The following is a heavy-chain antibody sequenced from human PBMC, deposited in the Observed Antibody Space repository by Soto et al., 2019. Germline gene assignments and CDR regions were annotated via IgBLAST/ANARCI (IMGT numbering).Heavy chain of an antibody. CDR2: ISAHNGNT. J-gene: IGHJ4*02. Sequence: QVHLVQSGAEVKKPGASVKVSCQGSGYAFTTYVITWVRQAPGQGLEWMGWISAHNGNTNYAQKLQGRVTVTRDTSTSTAYMELRSLRYDDTAVYYCARGRYGDYCGQGALVTVSS. D-gene: IGHD1-1*01. CDR3: ARGRYGDY. V-gene: IGHV1-18*01. CDR1: GYAFTTYV.